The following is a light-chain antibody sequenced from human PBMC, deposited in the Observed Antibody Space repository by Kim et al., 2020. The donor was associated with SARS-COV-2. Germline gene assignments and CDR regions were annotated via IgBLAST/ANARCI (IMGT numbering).Light chain of an antibody. CDR1: NNDIGGYND. CDR2: DVS. V-gene: IGLV2-14*03. J-gene: IGLJ2*01. Sequence: GQSVTNSCSGSNNDIGGYNDVTWYQQHPGKAPKLMIYDVSSRPSGVSHRFSGSKSGNTASLTISGLQADDEADYYCGSYTSGATIIFGGGTQLTVL. CDR3: GSYTSGATII.